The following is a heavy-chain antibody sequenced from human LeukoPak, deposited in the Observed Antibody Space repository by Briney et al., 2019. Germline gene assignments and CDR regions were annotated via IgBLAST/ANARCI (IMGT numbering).Heavy chain of an antibody. CDR3: ASVPTRYVPHPYLDY. CDR1: RYTFTAYY. J-gene: IGHJ4*02. V-gene: IGHV1-2*02. D-gene: IGHD3-16*01. Sequence: ASVKVSCKSSRYTFTAYYMHWVRQAPGQGLEWMGWINPNNGGTNYAQKFQARVTMTRDTSINTAYMELSRLRSDDTTVYYCASVPTRYVPHPYLDYWGQGTLVTVSS. CDR2: INPNNGGT.